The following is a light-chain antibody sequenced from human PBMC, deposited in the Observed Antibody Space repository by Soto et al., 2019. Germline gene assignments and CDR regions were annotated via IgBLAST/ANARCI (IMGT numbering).Light chain of an antibody. J-gene: IGKJ1*01. CDR2: KAS. CDR1: QTISSC. CDR3: QQYYSYPTT. V-gene: IGKV1-5*03. Sequence: DIQMTQSPSTLSASVGDRVTITCRASQTISSCLAWYQQKPGKAPKLLIYKASTLKSGVPSRFSGSGSGTDFTLTISCLQSEDFATYYCQQYYSYPTTFGQGTKVDIK.